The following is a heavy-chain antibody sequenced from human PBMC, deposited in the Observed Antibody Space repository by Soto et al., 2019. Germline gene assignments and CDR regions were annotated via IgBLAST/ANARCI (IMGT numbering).Heavy chain of an antibody. Sequence: GPLRLSCAVGGSTFIDHYMGWVRQDPGKGLEWVGRTRNKANSYTTEYAASGKVRFTISRDNSKSSLYLKMISLKTEDTALYYCASGYGSGWYAFTIWGQGTMVTVSS. V-gene: IGHV3-72*01. CDR2: TRNKANSYTT. D-gene: IGHD6-19*01. CDR1: GSTFIDHY. J-gene: IGHJ3*02. CDR3: ASGYGSGWYAFTI.